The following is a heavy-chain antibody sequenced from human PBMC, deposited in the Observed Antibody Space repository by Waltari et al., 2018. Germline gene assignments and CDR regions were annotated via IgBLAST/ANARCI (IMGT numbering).Heavy chain of an antibody. Sequence: EVQLVESGGGLVQPGGSLRLSCASSGFTFSSYWISWVRQAPGKGLEWVANIKQDGSEKYYVDSVKGRFTISRDNAKNSLYLQMNSLRAEDTAVYYCARDPEYYYYYGMDVWGQGTTVTVSS. V-gene: IGHV3-7*01. J-gene: IGHJ6*02. CDR3: ARDPEYYYYYGMDV. CDR2: IKQDGSEK. CDR1: GFTFSSYW.